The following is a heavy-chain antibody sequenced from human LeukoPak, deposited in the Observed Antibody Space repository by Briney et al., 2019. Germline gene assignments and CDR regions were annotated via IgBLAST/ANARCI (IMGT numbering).Heavy chain of an antibody. CDR3: AKDGWGTSCSAGSCHFDN. Sequence: GGSLRLSCAASGFTFSSYAMSWVRQAPGKGLEWVSAISGSGGSTYYADSVKGRFTISRDNSKNTLYLQMNSLRAEDTAVYYCAKDGWGTSCSAGSCHFDNWGQGTLVTVSS. CDR1: GFTFSSYA. D-gene: IGHD2-15*01. J-gene: IGHJ4*02. CDR2: ISGSGGST. V-gene: IGHV3-23*01.